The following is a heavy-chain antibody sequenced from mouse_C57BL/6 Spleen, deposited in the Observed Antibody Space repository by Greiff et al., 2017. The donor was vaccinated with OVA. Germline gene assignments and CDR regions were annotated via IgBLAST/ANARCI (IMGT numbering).Heavy chain of an antibody. D-gene: IGHD2-4*01. Sequence: VQLQQSGAELVKPGASVKISCKASGYAFSSYWMNWVKQRPGKGLEWIGQIYPGDGDTNYNGKFKGKATLTADKSSSTAYMQLSSLTSEDSAVYFCAPFYYDYAMDYWGQGTSVTVSS. V-gene: IGHV1-80*01. J-gene: IGHJ4*01. CDR2: IYPGDGDT. CDR1: GYAFSSYW. CDR3: APFYYDYAMDY.